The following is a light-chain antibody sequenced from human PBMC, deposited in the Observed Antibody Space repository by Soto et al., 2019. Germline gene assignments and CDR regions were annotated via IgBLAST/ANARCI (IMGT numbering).Light chain of an antibody. CDR3: QQYNSSPA. CDR2: DAY. V-gene: IGKV1-5*01. J-gene: IGKJ1*01. Sequence: DIPMTQSPSTLSASVGDRVTISCRASQSICSWLAWYQQKPGKAPKLLINDAYNLESGVPSRSSGSGSGTEFTLTVSSLQPDDFAPSYGQQYNSSPAFGQGTRVDIK. CDR1: QSICSW.